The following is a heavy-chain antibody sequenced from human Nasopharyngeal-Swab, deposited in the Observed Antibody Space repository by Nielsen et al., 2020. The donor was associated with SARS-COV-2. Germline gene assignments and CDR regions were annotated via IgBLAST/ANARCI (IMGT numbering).Heavy chain of an antibody. Sequence: ASVKVSCKASGYTFTSYGISWVRQAPGQGLERMGWISAYNGNTNYAQKLQGRVTMTTDTSTSTAYMELRSLRSDDTAVYYCARERGTTGFGYFDLWGRGTLVTVSS. J-gene: IGHJ2*01. CDR3: ARERGTTGFGYFDL. CDR1: GYTFTSYG. V-gene: IGHV1-18*01. D-gene: IGHD1-7*01. CDR2: ISAYNGNT.